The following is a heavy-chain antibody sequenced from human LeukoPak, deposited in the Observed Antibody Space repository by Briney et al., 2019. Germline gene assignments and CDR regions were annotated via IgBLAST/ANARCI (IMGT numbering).Heavy chain of an antibody. CDR1: GYTFTSYY. CDR2: INPSGGST. Sequence: VASVKVSCKASGYTFTSYYMYWVRQAPGQGLEWMGIINPSGGSTSYAQKLQGRVTMTRDTSTSTVYMELSSLRSEDTAVYYCARGRGPFAAAGTWGQGTLVTVSS. D-gene: IGHD6-13*01. V-gene: IGHV1-46*01. J-gene: IGHJ5*02. CDR3: ARGRGPFAAAGT.